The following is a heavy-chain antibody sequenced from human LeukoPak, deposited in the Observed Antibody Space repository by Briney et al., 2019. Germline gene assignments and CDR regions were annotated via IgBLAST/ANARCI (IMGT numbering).Heavy chain of an antibody. J-gene: IGHJ6*03. D-gene: IGHD3-10*01. CDR1: GYTFTGYY. CDR3: ARGKGGSGIGYYYYYMDV. CDR2: ISAYNGNT. V-gene: IGHV1-18*04. Sequence: ASVKVSCKASGYTFTGYYMHWVRQAPGQGLEWMGWISAYNGNTNYAQKLQGRVTMTTDTSTSTAYMELRSLRSDDTAVYYCARGKGGSGIGYYYYYMDVWGKGTTVTVSS.